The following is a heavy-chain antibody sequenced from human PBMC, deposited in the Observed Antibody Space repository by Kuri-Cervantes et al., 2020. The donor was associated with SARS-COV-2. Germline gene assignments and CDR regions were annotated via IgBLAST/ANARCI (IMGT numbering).Heavy chain of an antibody. Sequence: SQTLSLTCAVYGGSFSDYYWSWVRQPPGKGLEWIGEINHSGNTNYDPSLKSRVTISIDTSKNQFSLKLSSVTAADTAVYYCAQVPLSYWGWIDPWGQGTLVTVSS. V-gene: IGHV4-34*01. CDR1: GGSFSDYY. CDR2: INHSGNT. CDR3: AQVPLSYWGWIDP. D-gene: IGHD7-27*01. J-gene: IGHJ5*02.